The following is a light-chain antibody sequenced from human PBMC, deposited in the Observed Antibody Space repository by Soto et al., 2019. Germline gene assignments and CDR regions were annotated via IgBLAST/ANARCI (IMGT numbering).Light chain of an antibody. CDR3: QQYDSYSYT. V-gene: IGKV1-5*03. Sequence: DIQMTQSPSTLYASVGDRVSITCRASQSISSWVAWYQQQQGKAPNLLIYKASTLESGVPSRFSGSGSGTEFTLTISSLQPDDFATYYCQQYDSYSYTFGQGTKLEIK. CDR1: QSISSW. CDR2: KAS. J-gene: IGKJ2*01.